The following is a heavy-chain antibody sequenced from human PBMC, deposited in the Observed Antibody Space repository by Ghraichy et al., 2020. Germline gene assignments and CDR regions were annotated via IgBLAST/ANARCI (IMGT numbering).Heavy chain of an antibody. V-gene: IGHV1-18*04. Sequence: ASVKVSCKASGYTFTSYGISWVRQAPGQGLEWMGWISAYNGNTNYAQKLQGRVTMTTDTSTSTAYMELRSLRSDDTAVYYCARVLPIAAAGSIHFDYWGQGTLVTVSS. CDR1: GYTFTSYG. J-gene: IGHJ4*02. D-gene: IGHD6-13*01. CDR2: ISAYNGNT. CDR3: ARVLPIAAAGSIHFDY.